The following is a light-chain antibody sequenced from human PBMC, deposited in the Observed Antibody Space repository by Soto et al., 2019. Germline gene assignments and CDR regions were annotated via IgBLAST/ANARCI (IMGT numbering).Light chain of an antibody. CDR2: DAS. CDR3: QQCSRWPIT. V-gene: IGKV3-11*01. CDR1: QSVSSN. J-gene: IGKJ5*01. Sequence: EIVLRQAPGTLSLCPGERASLSCRASQSVSSNSVARYQQKPGQAPMLLIYDASNRATGIPARFSGSGSGTDFTLTISSLEPEDFAVYYCQQCSRWPITFGHVTRLE.